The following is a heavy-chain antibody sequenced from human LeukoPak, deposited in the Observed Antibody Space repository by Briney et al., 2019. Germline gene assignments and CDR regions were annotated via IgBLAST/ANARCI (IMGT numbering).Heavy chain of an antibody. Sequence: ASVKVSCKASGYTFTGYYMHWVRQAPGQGLEWMGWINPNSGGTDYAQKFQGRVTMTRDTSISTAYMELSRLRSDDTAVYYCARSGIVLVPAAIGYWGQGTLVTVSS. CDR1: GYTFTGYY. CDR3: ARSGIVLVPAAIGY. J-gene: IGHJ4*02. V-gene: IGHV1-2*02. CDR2: INPNSGGT. D-gene: IGHD2-2*01.